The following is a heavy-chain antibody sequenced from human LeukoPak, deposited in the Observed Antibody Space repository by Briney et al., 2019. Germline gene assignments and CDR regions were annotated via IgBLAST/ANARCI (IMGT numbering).Heavy chain of an antibody. D-gene: IGHD3-3*01. CDR1: GYTFTSYG. Sequence: ASVKVSCKASGYTFTSYGISWVRQAPGQGLEWMGWISAYNGNTNYAQKLQGRVTMTTDTSTSTAYMELRSLRSDDTAVYYCARDHQNFWSGARFDPWGQGTLVTVSS. CDR2: ISAYNGNT. J-gene: IGHJ5*02. CDR3: ARDHQNFWSGARFDP. V-gene: IGHV1-18*01.